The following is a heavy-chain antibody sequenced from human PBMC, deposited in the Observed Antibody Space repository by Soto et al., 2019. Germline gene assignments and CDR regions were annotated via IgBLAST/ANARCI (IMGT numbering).Heavy chain of an antibody. D-gene: IGHD6-6*01. CDR3: TTAREAARPSVGFYYYYYGMDV. V-gene: IGHV3-21*03. CDR1: GFIFTSYS. Sequence: GGSMRLSCAASGFIFTSYSMVWVRQAPGKGLEWVSSISSRSDSIYYADSVKGRFTISRDNAQNSLYLQMNSLKTEDTAVYYCTTAREAARPSVGFYYYYYGMDVWGQGTTVTVSS. J-gene: IGHJ6*02. CDR2: ISSRSDSI.